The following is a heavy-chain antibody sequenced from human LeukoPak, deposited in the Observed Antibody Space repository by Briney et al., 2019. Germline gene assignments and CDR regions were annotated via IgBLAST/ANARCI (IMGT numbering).Heavy chain of an antibody. J-gene: IGHJ6*02. CDR2: ISSSGSTI. CDR3: ARAGLEHLVRGVTDYYYGMDV. Sequence: GGSLRLSCAASGFTFSSYSMNWVRQAPGKGLEWVSYISSSGSTIYYADSVKGRFTISRDNAKNSLYLQMNSLRAEDTAVYYCARAGLEHLVRGVTDYYYGMDVWGQGTTVTVSS. CDR1: GFTFSSYS. V-gene: IGHV3-48*04. D-gene: IGHD3-10*01.